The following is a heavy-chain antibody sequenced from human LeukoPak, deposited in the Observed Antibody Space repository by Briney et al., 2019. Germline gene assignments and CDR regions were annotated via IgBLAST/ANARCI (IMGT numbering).Heavy chain of an antibody. D-gene: IGHD1-26*01. CDR2: VNGDGSSK. J-gene: IGHJ4*02. V-gene: IGHV3-74*01. CDR1: GYTFSNSW. CDR3: ARGYQGGTDY. Sequence: GGSLRLSCAASGYTFSNSWMHWVRQPPGKGLVWVSRVNGDGSSKNYADSVKGRFTISRDNAKNTLYLQMNSLRDEDTALYYCARGYQGGTDYWGQGTLVTVSS.